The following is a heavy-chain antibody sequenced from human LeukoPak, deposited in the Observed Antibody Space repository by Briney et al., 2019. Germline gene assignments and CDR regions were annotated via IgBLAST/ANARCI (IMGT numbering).Heavy chain of an antibody. CDR1: GFTFGGYG. V-gene: IGHV3-33*06. D-gene: IGHD5-18*01. CDR2: IAYDGSRA. J-gene: IGHJ4*02. CDR3: GKTTAGYSSGQKPAWPVDY. Sequence: PGRSLRLSCAGSGFTFGGYGMHWFRQTPGKGLEWVAVIAYDGSRAFYADSVKGRFTISRDNSKNTVYLQINSLRAEDTAVYYCGKTTAGYSSGQKPAWPVDYWGQGTLVTVSS.